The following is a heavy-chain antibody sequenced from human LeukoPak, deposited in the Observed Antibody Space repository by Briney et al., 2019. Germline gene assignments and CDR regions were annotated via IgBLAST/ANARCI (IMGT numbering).Heavy chain of an antibody. D-gene: IGHD4-23*01. J-gene: IGHJ4*02. CDR2: ISGSGGST. V-gene: IGHV3-23*01. CDR1: GFTFSSYA. CDR3: ARGSRWTTKRGYFDY. Sequence: HPGGSLRLSCAASGFTFSSYAMSWVRQAPGKGLEWVSAISGSGGSTYYADSVKGRFTISRDNAKNSLYLQMNSLRAEDTAVYYCARGSRWTTKRGYFDYWGQGTLVTVSS.